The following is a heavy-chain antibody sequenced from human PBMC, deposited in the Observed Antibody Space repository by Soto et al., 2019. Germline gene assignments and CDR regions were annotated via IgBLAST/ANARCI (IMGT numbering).Heavy chain of an antibody. CDR1: GFTFDDNA. V-gene: IGHV3-9*01. CDR3: ARGGLEPFDH. CDR2: INWKSDI. J-gene: IGHJ4*02. Sequence: GGSLRLSCAVSGFTFDDNAMHWVRQAPEKGLEWVSGINWKSDIGYADSVKDRFIISRDDAKSELYLQLNDLRAEDTAMYYCARGGLEPFDHWGQGALVTVSS. D-gene: IGHD1-1*01.